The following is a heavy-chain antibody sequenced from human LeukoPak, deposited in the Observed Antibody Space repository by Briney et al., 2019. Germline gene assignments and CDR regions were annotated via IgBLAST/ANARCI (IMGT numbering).Heavy chain of an antibody. J-gene: IGHJ4*02. D-gene: IGHD3-22*01. CDR1: GFTFSTDV. CDR2: ISAGGGST. CDR3: AKKASGYYYFDS. V-gene: IGHV3-23*01. Sequence: PGGSLRLSCAASGFTFSTDVISCVRQAPGKGLEWVSVISAGGGSTYYADSVKGRFTISRDNIKNTLYLQMNSLRAEDTAVYYCAKKASGYYYFDSWGQGTLVTVSS.